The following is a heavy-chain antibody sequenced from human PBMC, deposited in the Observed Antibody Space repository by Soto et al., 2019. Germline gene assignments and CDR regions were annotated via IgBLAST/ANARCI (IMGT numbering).Heavy chain of an antibody. D-gene: IGHD2-15*01. CDR3: ARRYCSGGSCAFDY. CDR2: MNPNSGNT. V-gene: IGHV1-8*01. Sequence: QVQLVQSGAEVKKPGASVKVSCKASGYTFTSYDINWVRQATGQGLEWLGWMNPNSGNTGYAQKFQGRVTMTKNTSISTAYMELSSLRSEDTAVYYCARRYCSGGSCAFDYWGQGTLVTVSS. CDR1: GYTFTSYD. J-gene: IGHJ4*02.